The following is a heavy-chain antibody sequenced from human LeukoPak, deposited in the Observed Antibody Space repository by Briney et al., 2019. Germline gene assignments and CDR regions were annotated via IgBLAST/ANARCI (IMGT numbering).Heavy chain of an antibody. CDR1: GFKFRSYG. V-gene: IGHV3-30*03. J-gene: IGHJ5*01. D-gene: IGHD6-19*01. CDR3: ARDQQNGYSSGWSFDS. CDR2: ISFDESNE. Sequence: GGSLRLSCAASGFKFRSYGMHWVRQAPGKGLEWVALISFDESNEYYLDSVKGRFTISRDNSKNTLYLQMSSLRPEDTAVYYCARDQQNGYSSGWSFDSWGQGTLVTVSS.